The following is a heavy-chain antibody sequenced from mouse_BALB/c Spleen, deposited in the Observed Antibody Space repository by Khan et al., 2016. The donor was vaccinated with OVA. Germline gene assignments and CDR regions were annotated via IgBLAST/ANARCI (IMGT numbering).Heavy chain of an antibody. Sequence: QIQLVQSGPELKKPGETVKISCKASGYTFTNYGLNWVKQAPGKGLQWMGWINTNTGEPTYAVDFKGRFAFSLETSASTAYLQINNLTNEDTATYSGERPPDGYYVMVYWGQGTSVTVSS. V-gene: IGHV9-3-1*01. CDR3: ERPPDGYYVMVY. CDR1: GYTFTNYG. CDR2: INTNTGEP. J-gene: IGHJ4*01.